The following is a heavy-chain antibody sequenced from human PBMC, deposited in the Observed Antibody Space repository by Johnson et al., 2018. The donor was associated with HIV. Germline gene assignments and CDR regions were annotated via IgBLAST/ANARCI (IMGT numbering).Heavy chain of an antibody. CDR1: GFTFSSYD. J-gene: IGHJ3*01. CDR2: IGTAGDT. D-gene: IGHD6-25*01. CDR3: AEKGMSMGIAAAGADAFDG. V-gene: IGHV3-13*01. Sequence: EVQLVESGGGLVQPGGSLRLSCAASGFTFSSYDMHWVRQATGKGLEWVSAIGTAGDTYYPGSVKGRFTISRENAKNSLYLQMNSLRAGETAVYYCAEKGMSMGIAAAGADAFDGGGQVKMVTVSS.